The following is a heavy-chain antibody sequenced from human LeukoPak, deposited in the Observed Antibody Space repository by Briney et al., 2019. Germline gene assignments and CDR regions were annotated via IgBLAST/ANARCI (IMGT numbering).Heavy chain of an antibody. Sequence: ASVKVSCKASGYTFTGYYMHWVRQAPGQGLEWMGWINPNSGGTNYAQKFQGRVTMTRDTPISTAYMELSRLRSDDTAVYYCARDIMGIAVAGSDYWGQGTLVTVSS. D-gene: IGHD6-19*01. CDR1: GYTFTGYY. CDR3: ARDIMGIAVAGSDY. J-gene: IGHJ4*02. CDR2: INPNSGGT. V-gene: IGHV1-2*02.